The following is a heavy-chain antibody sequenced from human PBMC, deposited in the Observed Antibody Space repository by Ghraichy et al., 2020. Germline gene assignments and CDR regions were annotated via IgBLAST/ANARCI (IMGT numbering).Heavy chain of an antibody. CDR2: IKQDGSEK. Sequence: GESLNISCAASGFTFSSYWMSWVRQAPGKGLEWVANIKQDGSEKYYVDSVKGRFTISRDNAKNSLYLQMNSLRAEDTAVYYCARDRYGSFDYWGQGTLVTVSS. D-gene: IGHD1-26*01. J-gene: IGHJ4*02. V-gene: IGHV3-7*03. CDR1: GFTFSSYW. CDR3: ARDRYGSFDY.